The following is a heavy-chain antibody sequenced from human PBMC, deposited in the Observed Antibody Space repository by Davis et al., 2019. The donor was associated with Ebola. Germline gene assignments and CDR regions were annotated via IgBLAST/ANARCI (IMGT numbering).Heavy chain of an antibody. J-gene: IGHJ4*02. CDR1: NYSITNGFY. V-gene: IGHV4-61*01. CDR2: IYYTGST. Sequence: MPSETLSLTCTVSNYSITNGFYWGWIRQPPGKGLEWIGHIYYTGSTNNNPSLKSRVTISLDMSKNQFSLKVNSVTAADTAVYYCARRSGQTWGQGTLVTVSS. CDR3: ARRSGQT.